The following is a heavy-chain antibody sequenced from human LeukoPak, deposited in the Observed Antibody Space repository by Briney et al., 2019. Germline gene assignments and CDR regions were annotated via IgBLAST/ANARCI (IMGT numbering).Heavy chain of an antibody. J-gene: IGHJ4*02. V-gene: IGHV3-30*04. D-gene: IGHD3-9*01. CDR1: GFTFSSYA. CDR2: ISYDGSNK. CDR3: ARGPYGSDILTGYYNY. Sequence: GRSLRLSCAASGFTFSSYAMHWVRQAPGKGLEWVAVISYDGSNKYYADSVKGRSTISRDNSENTLYLQMNSLRAEDTALYYCARGPYGSDILTGYYNYWGQGTLVTVSS.